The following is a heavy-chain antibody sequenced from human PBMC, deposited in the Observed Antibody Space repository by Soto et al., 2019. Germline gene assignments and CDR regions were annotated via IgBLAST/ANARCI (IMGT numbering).Heavy chain of an antibody. J-gene: IGHJ4*02. Sequence: TSETLSITCAVSGGSISSGGYSWSWIRQPPGKGLEWIGYIYHSGSTYYNPSLKSRVTISVDRSKNQFSLKLSSVTAADTAVYYCARQYREGSSGYYYFDYWGQGTLVTVSS. CDR1: GGSISSGGYS. CDR2: IYHSGST. V-gene: IGHV4-30-2*01. D-gene: IGHD3-22*01. CDR3: ARQYREGSSGYYYFDY.